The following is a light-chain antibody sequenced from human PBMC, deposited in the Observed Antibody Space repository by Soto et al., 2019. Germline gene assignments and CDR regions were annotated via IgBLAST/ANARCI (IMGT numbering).Light chain of an antibody. CDR3: CSYAGSSTGV. Sequence: QSVLTQPASVSGSPGQSITISCTGTSSDVGSYNLVSWYQQHPGKAPKLMIYEVSKRPSGVSNRFSASKSGNTASLTISGLQAEDEADYYCCSYAGSSTGVFGGGTKVTVL. J-gene: IGLJ3*02. CDR1: SSDVGSYNL. CDR2: EVS. V-gene: IGLV2-23*02.